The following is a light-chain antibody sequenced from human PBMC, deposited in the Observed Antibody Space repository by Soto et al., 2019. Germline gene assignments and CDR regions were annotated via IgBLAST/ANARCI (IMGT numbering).Light chain of an antibody. V-gene: IGLV2-11*01. J-gene: IGLJ3*02. Sequence: QSVLTQPRSVSGSPGQSVTISCIGASSDVGGYNYVSWYQQYPGKAPKLMIYDVSKRPSGVPDRFSGSKSGNTASLTISGLQAEDEADYYCCSYAGSYTWMFGGGTKLTVL. CDR2: DVS. CDR3: CSYAGSYTWM. CDR1: SSDVGGYNY.